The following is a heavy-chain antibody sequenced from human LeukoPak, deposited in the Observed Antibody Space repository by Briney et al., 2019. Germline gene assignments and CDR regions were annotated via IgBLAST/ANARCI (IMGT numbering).Heavy chain of an antibody. D-gene: IGHD6-6*01. Sequence: GGSLRLSCAASGFTFSSYNMNWVRQAPGKGLEWVSSISSSNTYIYYADSVKGRFTISRDNAKNSLYLQMHSLRAEDTAVYYCAREDASSLDVWGKGTTVTVSS. CDR1: GFTFSSYN. V-gene: IGHV3-21*01. J-gene: IGHJ6*04. CDR2: ISSSNTYI. CDR3: AREDASSLDV.